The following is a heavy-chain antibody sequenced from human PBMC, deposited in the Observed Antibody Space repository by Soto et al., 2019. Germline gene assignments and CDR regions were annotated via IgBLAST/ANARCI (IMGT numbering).Heavy chain of an antibody. J-gene: IGHJ4*02. CDR1: GYTFISYG. CDR3: ARAGFSTSRLGIVGTGAHGGEIDF. Sequence: QIHLVQSGAEVKKTGASVEVSCKASGYTFISYGISWVRQAPGQGLAWMGWISPYNGKTIHAQTCDGRVTLTSDTSTSTVYMELRTLSSDDTAVYYGARAGFSTSRLGIVGTGAHGGEIDFWGQGTLVTVSS. V-gene: IGHV1-18*01. D-gene: IGHD7-27*01. CDR2: ISPYNGKT.